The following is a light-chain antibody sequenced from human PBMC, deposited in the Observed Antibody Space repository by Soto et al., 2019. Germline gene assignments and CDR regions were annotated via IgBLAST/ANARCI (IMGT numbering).Light chain of an antibody. V-gene: IGKV2-28*01. Sequence: DIVMTQSPLSLPVTPGEPASISCRSSQSLLHSNGYNYLDWYLQKPGQSPQLLIYLGSNRASGVPDMFSGGGSGTDFTLKISRVEAEDVGVYYCMQALQTPPTFGQGTKVEIK. CDR3: MQALQTPPT. J-gene: IGKJ1*01. CDR2: LGS. CDR1: QSLLHSNGYNY.